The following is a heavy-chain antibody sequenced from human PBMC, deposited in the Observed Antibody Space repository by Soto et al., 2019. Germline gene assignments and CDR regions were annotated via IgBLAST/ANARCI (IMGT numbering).Heavy chain of an antibody. V-gene: IGHV6-1*01. CDR3: ARGLLSNWGLRDYYYMDV. CDR2: TYYRSKWYN. J-gene: IGHJ6*03. D-gene: IGHD7-27*01. Sequence: KQSQTLSLTCAISGDSVSSNSAAWNWIRQSPSRGLEWLGRTYYRSKWYNDYAVSVKSRITINPDTSKNQFSLQLNSVTPEDTAVYYCARGLLSNWGLRDYYYMDVWGKGTTVTVSS. CDR1: GDSVSSNSAA.